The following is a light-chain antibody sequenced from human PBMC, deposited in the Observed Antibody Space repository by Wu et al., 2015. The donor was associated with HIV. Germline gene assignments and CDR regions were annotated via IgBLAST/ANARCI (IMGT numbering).Light chain of an antibody. J-gene: IGKJ2*03. Sequence: EIVLTQSPASLSLSPGERATLSCRASQSVSNSLAWYQQKPGQAPRLLIYDASNRATGIPARFSASGSGTDFTLSISSLGEPDDFAIYYCQQRNNWPPRYSFGQGTKLEIK. V-gene: IGKV3-11*01. CDR3: QQRNNWPPRYS. CDR2: DAS. CDR1: QSVSNS.